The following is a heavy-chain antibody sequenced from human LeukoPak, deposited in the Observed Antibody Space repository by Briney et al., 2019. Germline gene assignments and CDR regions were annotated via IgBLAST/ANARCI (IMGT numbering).Heavy chain of an antibody. CDR1: GYTFINYA. CDR2: INAGDGET. D-gene: IGHD1-20*01. V-gene: IGHV1-3*01. CDR3: ARDAIPGRTSHFDY. J-gene: IGHJ4*02. Sequence: EASVKVSCKASGYTFINYAMHWVRQAPGQRLEWMGWINAGDGETKYSQKFQGRVTLARDTSASTVYMEVSSLRSEDTAVYYCARDAIPGRTSHFDYWGQGTLVTVSS.